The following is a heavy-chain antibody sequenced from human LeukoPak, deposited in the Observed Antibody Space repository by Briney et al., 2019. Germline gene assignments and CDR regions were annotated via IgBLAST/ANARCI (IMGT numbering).Heavy chain of an antibody. CDR3: AREIGGGHHYFEH. CDR2: FYSDALDGIT. D-gene: IGHD1-26*01. Sequence: PGGSLRLSCAGSGFTVSSTMSWVRQAPGKGLEWVSNFYSDALDGITNYADSVKGRFTISRDNSQNTLYLQMNSLRVEDTATYYCAREIGGGHHYFEHWGQGTVVTVSS. V-gene: IGHV3-53*01. CDR1: GFTVSST. J-gene: IGHJ4*02.